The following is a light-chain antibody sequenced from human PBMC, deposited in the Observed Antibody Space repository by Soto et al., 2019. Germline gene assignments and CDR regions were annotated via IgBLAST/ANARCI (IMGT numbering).Light chain of an antibody. J-gene: IGLJ1*01. CDR1: SSDAGGYNY. V-gene: IGLV2-14*01. Sequence: QSALTQPASVSGSPGQSITISCTGTSSDAGGYNYVSWYQQHPGKAPKLMIYEVSNRPSGVSNRFSGSKSGNTASLTISGLQAEVEADYYCSSYTSSSIDYVFGTGTKLTVL. CDR2: EVS. CDR3: SSYTSSSIDYV.